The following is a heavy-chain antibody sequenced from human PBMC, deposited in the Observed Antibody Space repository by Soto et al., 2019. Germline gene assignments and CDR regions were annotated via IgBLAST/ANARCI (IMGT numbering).Heavy chain of an antibody. CDR1: GFTFSSYG. Sequence: QVQLVESGGGVVQPGRSLRLSCAASGFTFSSYGMHWVRQAPGKGLEWVAVIWYDGSNKYYADSVKGRFTISRDNSKNTLYLQMNRLRAEDTAVYYCARDSRPDFWAYYYYYGMDVWGQGTTVTVSS. CDR3: ARDSRPDFWAYYYYYGMDV. J-gene: IGHJ6*02. D-gene: IGHD3-3*01. V-gene: IGHV3-33*01. CDR2: IWYDGSNK.